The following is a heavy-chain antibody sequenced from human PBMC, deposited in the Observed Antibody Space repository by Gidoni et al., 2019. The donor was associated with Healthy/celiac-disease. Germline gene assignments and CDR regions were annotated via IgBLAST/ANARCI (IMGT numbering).Heavy chain of an antibody. J-gene: IGHJ4*02. CDR2: INHSGST. V-gene: IGHV4-34*01. CDR1: GGSFSGYY. D-gene: IGHD6-19*01. Sequence: QVQLQQWGAGLLKPSETLSLPCAVYGGSFSGYYWSWIRQPPGKGLEWIGEINHSGSTNYNPSLKSRVTISVDTSKNQFSLKLSSVTAADTAVYYCARVPRLYSSGWYYYFDYWGQGTLVTVSS. CDR3: ARVPRLYSSGWYYYFDY.